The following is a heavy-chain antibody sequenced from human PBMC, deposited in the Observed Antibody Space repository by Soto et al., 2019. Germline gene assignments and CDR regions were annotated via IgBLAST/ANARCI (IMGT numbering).Heavy chain of an antibody. V-gene: IGHV4-59*01. CDR3: VRDLYTFGVLSDAACNSFGP. CDR2: IYYSGNT. CDR1: GDSIKNYY. Sequence: SETLSLTCTVSGDSIKNYYWSWIRQPPGKGLEWIGYIYYSGNTNYSPSLKGRVTISVDTSKNQFSLKVNSVTPADTAVYYCVRDLYTFGVLSDAACNSFGPWGQGTQVTVSS. D-gene: IGHD3-3*01. J-gene: IGHJ5*02.